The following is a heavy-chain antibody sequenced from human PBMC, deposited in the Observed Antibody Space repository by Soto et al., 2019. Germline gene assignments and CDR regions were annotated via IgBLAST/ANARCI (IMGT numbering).Heavy chain of an antibody. CDR1: GGSISSGGYY. Sequence: SETLSLTCTVSGGSISSGGYYWSWIRQHPGKGLEWIGYIYYSGSTYYNPSLKSRVTISVDTSKNQFSLKLSSVTAADTAVYYCAREAKTITMVRGVIISYFDYWGPGTLVTISS. V-gene: IGHV4-31*03. J-gene: IGHJ4*02. D-gene: IGHD3-10*01. CDR2: IYYSGST. CDR3: AREAKTITMVRGVIISYFDY.